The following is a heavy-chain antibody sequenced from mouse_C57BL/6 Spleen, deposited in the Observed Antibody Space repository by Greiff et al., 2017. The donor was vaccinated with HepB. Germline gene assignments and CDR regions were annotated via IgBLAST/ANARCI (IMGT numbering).Heavy chain of an antibody. CDR2: INPNNGGT. V-gene: IGHV1-22*01. Sequence: EVQLQQSGPELVKPGASVKMSCKASGYTFTDYNMHWVKQSHGKSLEWIGYINPNNGGTSYNQKFKGKAKLTVNKSSSTAYMELRSLTSEDSAVYYCASTPDGYTWFFDVWGTGTTVTVSS. CDR1: GYTFTDYN. CDR3: ASTPDGYTWFFDV. J-gene: IGHJ1*03. D-gene: IGHD2-3*01.